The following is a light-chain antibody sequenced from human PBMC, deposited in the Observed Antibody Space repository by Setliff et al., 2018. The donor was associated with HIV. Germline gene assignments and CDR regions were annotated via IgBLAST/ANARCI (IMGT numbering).Light chain of an antibody. CDR2: EVS. CDR1: SSDIGGYNY. CDR3: SSYTATSTLYV. J-gene: IGLJ1*01. Sequence: QSALAQPASVSGSPGQSITISCTGTSSDIGGYNYVSWYQQHPGKAPKLVISEVSNQPSGLSNRFSGSKSGDTASLTISGLQTEDEADYYCSSYTATSTLYVFGTGTKVTV. V-gene: IGLV2-14*01.